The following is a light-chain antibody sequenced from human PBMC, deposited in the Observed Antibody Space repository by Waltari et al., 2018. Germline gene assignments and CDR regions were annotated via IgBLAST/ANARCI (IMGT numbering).Light chain of an antibody. J-gene: IGKJ3*01. Sequence: DIQLTQSPSSLSASVGDRFTITCLASQYITNYLNWYQQKPGKTPKLLIHDASNLETGVPSRFSGSQSGTVFTFSISSLQPEDVATYYCQRYDNLPIFAFGPGTKVDIK. CDR3: QRYDNLPIFA. V-gene: IGKV1-33*01. CDR1: QYITNY. CDR2: DAS.